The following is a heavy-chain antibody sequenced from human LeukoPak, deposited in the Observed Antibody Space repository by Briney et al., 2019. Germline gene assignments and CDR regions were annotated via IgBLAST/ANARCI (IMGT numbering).Heavy chain of an antibody. CDR1: GFTFSSYA. CDR3: ARDSSHNYYDSSGQLDY. J-gene: IGHJ4*02. Sequence: PGGSLRLSCAASGFTFSSYAMSWVRQAPGKGLEWVSAISGSGGSTYYADSVKGRFTISRDNSKNTLYLQMNSLRAEDTAVYYCARDSSHNYYDSSGQLDYWGQGTLVTVSS. V-gene: IGHV3-23*01. CDR2: ISGSGGST. D-gene: IGHD3-22*01.